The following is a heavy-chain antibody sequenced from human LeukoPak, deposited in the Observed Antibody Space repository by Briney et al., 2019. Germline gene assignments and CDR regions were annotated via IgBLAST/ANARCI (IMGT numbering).Heavy chain of an antibody. J-gene: IGHJ4*02. V-gene: IGHV3-48*02. CDR1: GFTFSTYS. CDR2: ISGSSSTK. Sequence: PGGSLRLSCAASGFTFSTYSMNCVRQAPGKGLEWISYISGSSSTKYYADSVKGRFTISRDNAKNSLYLQMNSLSDEDTAVYYCTRENSCDYWGQGTLVSVSS. CDR3: TRENSCDY.